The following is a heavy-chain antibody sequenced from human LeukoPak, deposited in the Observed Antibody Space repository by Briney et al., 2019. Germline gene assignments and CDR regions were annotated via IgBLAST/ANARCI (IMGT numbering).Heavy chain of an antibody. V-gene: IGHV3-66*01. Sequence: GGSLRLSCAASGFTFSSYAISWVRQAPGKGLEWVSVIYSGGSTYYADSVKGRFTISRDNSKNTLYLQMNSLRAEDTAVYYCARDPATTYFDYWGQGTLVTVSS. CDR3: ARDPATTYFDY. CDR1: GFTFSSYA. J-gene: IGHJ4*02. CDR2: IYSGGST. D-gene: IGHD1-1*01.